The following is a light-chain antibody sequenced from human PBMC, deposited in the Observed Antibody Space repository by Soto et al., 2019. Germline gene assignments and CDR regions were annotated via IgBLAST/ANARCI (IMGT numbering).Light chain of an antibody. CDR2: DAS. Sequence: EIVLTQSPATLSLSPGEGATLSCRASQSVGSDLAWYQQRPGQAPRLLLYDASNRATDIPARFSGSGSGTDVTLTISSLEPEDFAVYYCLQRSDWSRLTFGGGTGVEVK. CDR1: QSVGSD. J-gene: IGKJ4*01. CDR3: LQRSDWSRLT. V-gene: IGKV3-11*01.